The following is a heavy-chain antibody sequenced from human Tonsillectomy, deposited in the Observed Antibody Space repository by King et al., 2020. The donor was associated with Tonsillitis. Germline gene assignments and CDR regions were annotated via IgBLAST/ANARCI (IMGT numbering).Heavy chain of an antibody. CDR3: ARMLHDSSGYMLGFDP. Sequence: VQLQESGPGLVKPSETLSLTCTVSGGSISSYYWSWIRQPPGKGLEWIGYIYYSGSTNYNPPLKSRVTISVDTSKNQFSLKLSSVTAADTAGYYLARMLHDSSGYMLGFDPWGQGTLVTVSS. V-gene: IGHV4-59*01. CDR1: GGSISSYY. CDR2: IYYSGST. D-gene: IGHD3-22*01. J-gene: IGHJ5*02.